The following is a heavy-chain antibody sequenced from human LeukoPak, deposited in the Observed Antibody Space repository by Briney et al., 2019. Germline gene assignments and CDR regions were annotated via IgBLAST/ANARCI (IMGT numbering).Heavy chain of an antibody. V-gene: IGHV1-69*04. J-gene: IGHJ6*02. CDR2: IIPILGIA. CDR1: GYTLNSYA. Sequence: ASVKVSCKASGYTLNSYAISWVRQAPGQGLEWMGRIIPILGIANYAQKFQGRVTITADKSTSTAYMELSSLRSEDTAVYYCARADYGDYYYYGMDVWGQGTTVTVSS. CDR3: ARADYGDYYYYGMDV. D-gene: IGHD4-17*01.